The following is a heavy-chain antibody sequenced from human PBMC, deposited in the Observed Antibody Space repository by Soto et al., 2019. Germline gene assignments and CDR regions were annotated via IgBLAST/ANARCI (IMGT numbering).Heavy chain of an antibody. D-gene: IGHD3-10*01. CDR1: GFTFSTYA. J-gene: IGHJ4*02. Sequence: WGSLRLSCAASGFTFSTYAMTWVRQTPGKGLEWVSGISAGGAGTYYADSVKGRFTISRDNSNNTLYIQMNSLRAEDTAVYYCAKLYGSGSYWPIDYWGQGTLVTVSS. CDR2: ISAGGAGT. V-gene: IGHV3-23*01. CDR3: AKLYGSGSYWPIDY.